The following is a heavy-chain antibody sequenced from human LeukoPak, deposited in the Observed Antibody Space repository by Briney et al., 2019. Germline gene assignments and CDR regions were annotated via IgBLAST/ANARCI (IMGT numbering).Heavy chain of an antibody. CDR3: ARGLRPYSSSWYDY. Sequence: GGSLRLSCAASGFTFSSQWMSWVRQAPGKGLEWVANIKQDGSEKYYVDSVKGRFTISRDNAKNSLYLQMNSLRAEDTAVYYCARGLRPYSSSWYDYWGQGTLVTVSS. CDR1: GFTFSSQW. J-gene: IGHJ4*02. V-gene: IGHV3-7*01. CDR2: IKQDGSEK. D-gene: IGHD6-13*01.